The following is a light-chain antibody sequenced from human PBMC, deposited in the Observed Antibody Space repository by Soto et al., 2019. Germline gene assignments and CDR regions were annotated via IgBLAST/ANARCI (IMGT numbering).Light chain of an antibody. Sequence: QSALTQPASVSESPGQSITISCTRSSSDVAVSSYVSWYRQHPGKAPELIIYEVTNRPSGVSNRFSGSKSGDTASLTVSGLQAEDEADYYCSSYTTSHGLVFGGGTKLTVL. CDR3: SSYTTSHGLV. CDR1: SSDVAVSSY. CDR2: EVT. J-gene: IGLJ2*01. V-gene: IGLV2-14*01.